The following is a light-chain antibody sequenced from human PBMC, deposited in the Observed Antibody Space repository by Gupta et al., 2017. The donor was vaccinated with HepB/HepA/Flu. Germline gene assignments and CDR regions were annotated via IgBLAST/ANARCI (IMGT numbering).Light chain of an antibody. J-gene: IGLJ3*02. CDR1: SLRTYY. CDR3: SSRDSSGNHWV. CDR2: GEN. V-gene: IGLV3-19*01. Sequence: SFELTQDPAVSVALGQTVRITCQGDSLRTYYASWYQQKPGQAPLLVIHGENNRPSGIPDRFSGSRLGNTASLTLTWAQAEDEADYYCSSRDSSGNHWVFGGGTTLTVL.